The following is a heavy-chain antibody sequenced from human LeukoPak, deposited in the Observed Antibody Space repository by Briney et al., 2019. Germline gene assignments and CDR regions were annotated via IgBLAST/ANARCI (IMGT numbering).Heavy chain of an antibody. CDR1: GYRFTSYW. J-gene: IGHJ4*02. Sequence: RGESLKISCKGSGYRFTSYWISWVRQMPGKGLEWMGIIYPGDSDTRYSPSFQGQVTISADKSISTAYLQWTSLKASDTGMYYCARVRRGYGDSYYFDYWGQGTLVTVSS. V-gene: IGHV5-51*01. D-gene: IGHD4-17*01. CDR3: ARVRRGYGDSYYFDY. CDR2: IYPGDSDT.